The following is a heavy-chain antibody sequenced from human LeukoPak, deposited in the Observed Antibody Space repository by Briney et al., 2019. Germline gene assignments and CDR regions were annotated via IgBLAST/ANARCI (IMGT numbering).Heavy chain of an antibody. V-gene: IGHV3-20*04. Sequence: PGGSLRLSCAASGFIFEDYVMNWVRQAPGKGLEWVSGIKWNGDRTGYEDSAKGRFTISRDNAKGSLYLQMNSLRAEDTALYYCARSHRLDMAVPDTWNYFYYYYMDVWGKGTTVTVSS. CDR1: GFIFEDYV. CDR3: ARSHRLDMAVPDTWNYFYYYYMDV. J-gene: IGHJ6*03. D-gene: IGHD2/OR15-2a*01. CDR2: IKWNGDRT.